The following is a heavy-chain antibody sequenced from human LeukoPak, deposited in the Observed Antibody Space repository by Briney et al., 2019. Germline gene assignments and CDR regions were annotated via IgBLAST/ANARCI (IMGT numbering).Heavy chain of an antibody. CDR3: ANLGSGSQSSFDY. CDR1: GFSFSSHA. D-gene: IGHD3-10*01. V-gene: IGHV3-23*01. J-gene: IGHJ4*02. Sequence: GGSLRLSCAPSGFSFSSHATSWVRQAPGKGLEWVSAISGSGDSTYYADSVKGRFTISRDNSKNTLYLQMNSLRAEDTALYYCANLGSGSQSSFDYWGQGTLVTVSS. CDR2: ISGSGDST.